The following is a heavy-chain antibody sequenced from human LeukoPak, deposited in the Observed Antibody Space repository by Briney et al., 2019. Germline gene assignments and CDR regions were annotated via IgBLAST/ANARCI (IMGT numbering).Heavy chain of an antibody. Sequence: ASVKVSCKASGYTFTSYYMHWVRQAPGQGLEWMGIINPSGGSTSYAQKFQGRVTMTRDTSTSTVYMELSSLRSEDTAVYYCARGKFRGYPQENYFDYWGQGTLVTVSS. V-gene: IGHV1-46*03. D-gene: IGHD5-18*01. CDR2: INPSGGST. CDR1: GYTFTSYY. J-gene: IGHJ4*02. CDR3: ARGKFRGYPQENYFDY.